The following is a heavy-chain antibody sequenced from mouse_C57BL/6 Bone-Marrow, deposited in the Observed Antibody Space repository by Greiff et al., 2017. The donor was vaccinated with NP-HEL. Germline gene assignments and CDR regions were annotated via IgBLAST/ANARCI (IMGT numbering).Heavy chain of an antibody. CDR1: GYTFTSYW. CDR3: ARGRWLRWYFEV. CDR2: INPSNGGT. J-gene: IGHJ1*03. D-gene: IGHD2-2*01. V-gene: IGHV1-53*01. Sequence: VQLQQPGTELVKPGASVKLSCKASGYTFTSYWMHWVKQRPGQGLEWIGNINPSNGGTNYNEKFKGKATMTVDKSSSTAYMQLSSLTSEDAAVYYCARGRWLRWYFEVWGTGTTVTVSS.